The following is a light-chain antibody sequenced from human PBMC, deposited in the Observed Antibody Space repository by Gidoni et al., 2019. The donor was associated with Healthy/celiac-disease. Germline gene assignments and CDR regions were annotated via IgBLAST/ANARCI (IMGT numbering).Light chain of an antibody. CDR2: AAS. Sequence: DMQMTQSPSSLSASVGDSVTITCRASQSISSYLHWYQQKTGKAPKLLIYAASSLQSGVPSRFSGSGSGTDFTLTISSLQPEDFATYYCQQSYSTPRTFGQGTKVEIK. V-gene: IGKV1-39*01. CDR1: QSISSY. CDR3: QQSYSTPRT. J-gene: IGKJ1*01.